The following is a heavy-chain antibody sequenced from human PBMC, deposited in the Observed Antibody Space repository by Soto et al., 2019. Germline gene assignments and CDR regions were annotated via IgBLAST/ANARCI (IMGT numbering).Heavy chain of an antibody. CDR3: AAADSSVYYAGQFGY. Sequence: QMQLVQSGPEVKKPGTSVKVSCKASGFTFTSSTVQWVRQARGQRLEWVGWIVVGSGSTNYAQKFQERVTITRDMSXXTAYMELSGLRSEDTAVYHCAAADSSVYYAGQFGYWGQGTLDTVSS. CDR2: IVVGSGST. CDR1: GFTFTSST. D-gene: IGHD3-22*01. J-gene: IGHJ4*02. V-gene: IGHV1-58*01.